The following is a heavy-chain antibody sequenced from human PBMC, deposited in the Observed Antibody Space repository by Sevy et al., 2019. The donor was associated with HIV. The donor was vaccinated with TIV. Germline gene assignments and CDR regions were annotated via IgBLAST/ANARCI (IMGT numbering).Heavy chain of an antibody. V-gene: IGHV3-23*01. CDR3: AKDGGRNWDQFFFDS. Sequence: GGSLRLSCEASGFTFSSYGMSWVRQAPGKGLEWVSYISGTGGSTEYADSVKGRFTISRDNSKNTLYIHMISLRAEDTAVYFCAKDGGRNWDQFFFDSWGQRTLVTASS. D-gene: IGHD7-27*01. CDR1: GFTFSSYG. CDR2: ISGTGGST. J-gene: IGHJ4*02.